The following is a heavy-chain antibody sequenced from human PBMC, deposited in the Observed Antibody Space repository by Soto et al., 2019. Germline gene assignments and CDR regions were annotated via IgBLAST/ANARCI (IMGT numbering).Heavy chain of an antibody. CDR3: ARRLTKTVSALGY. D-gene: IGHD2-8*01. J-gene: IGHJ4*02. Sequence: VGSLRLSCSASGFTFTSFAIHWVRQAPGKGLEWVAVISENGVNKYSAESVRGRFVISRDNSKNTVELEMNSLRPEDTAIYFCARRLTKTVSALGYWGQGILVTVSS. CDR2: ISENGVNK. CDR1: GFTFTSFA. V-gene: IGHV3-30*09.